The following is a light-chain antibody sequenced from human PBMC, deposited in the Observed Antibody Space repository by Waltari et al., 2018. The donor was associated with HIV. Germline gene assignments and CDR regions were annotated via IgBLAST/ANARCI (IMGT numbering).Light chain of an antibody. CDR1: SSDVGVYNL. CDR3: CSYGGRSTFYV. J-gene: IGLJ1*01. Sequence: QSALTQPASVSGSLGQSITISCTGTSSDVGVYNLVSWYQQHPGKAPKVMSYEVTKRPSGVSSRFSGSKSGNTASLTISGLQAEDEADYYCCSYGGRSTFYVFGTGTNVSVL. CDR2: EVT. V-gene: IGLV2-23*02.